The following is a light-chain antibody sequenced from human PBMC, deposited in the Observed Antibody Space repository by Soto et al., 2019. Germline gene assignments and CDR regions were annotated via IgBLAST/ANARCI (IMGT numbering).Light chain of an antibody. CDR1: QSISRS. Sequence: EIVLTQSPAILSVSPGERATLSCRASQSISRSLAWYQQKPGQAPRLLISDASTRATGVPARFSGSGSGTEFTLTISNLQSEDFAVYHCQQYDKWPRTFGQGTKVDIK. CDR2: DAS. CDR3: QQYDKWPRT. J-gene: IGKJ1*01. V-gene: IGKV3-15*01.